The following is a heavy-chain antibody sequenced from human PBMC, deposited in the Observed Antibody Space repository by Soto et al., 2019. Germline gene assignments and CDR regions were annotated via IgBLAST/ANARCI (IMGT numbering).Heavy chain of an antibody. CDR2: IYHSGST. CDR1: GGSISSGGYS. CDR3: ASVHLGGNWFDP. Sequence: QLQLQESGSGLVRPSQTLSLTCAVSGGSISSGGYSWNWIRQPPGKGLEWIGYIYHSGSTLYNPSLTTRGXXXGXXPKNQCSLKLSSVTAADTAVYYCASVHLGGNWFDPWGQGTLVTVSS. V-gene: IGHV4-30-2*01. D-gene: IGHD3-10*01. J-gene: IGHJ5*02.